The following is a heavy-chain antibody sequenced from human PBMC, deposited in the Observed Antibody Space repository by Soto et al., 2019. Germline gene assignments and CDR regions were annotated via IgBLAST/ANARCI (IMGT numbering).Heavy chain of an antibody. J-gene: IGHJ4*02. CDR3: ARFPISGSGWQTHYYFDY. CDR1: GGSIRSSRSY. Sequence: PSETLSLTCTVSGGSIRSSRSYWGWIRQPPGKWLEWIGSIYYSGSTYYNPSLKSRVTISVDTSKNQFSLKLSSVTAADTAVYYCARFPISGSGWQTHYYFDYWGQGTLVTVS. D-gene: IGHD6-19*01. V-gene: IGHV4-39*01. CDR2: IYYSGST.